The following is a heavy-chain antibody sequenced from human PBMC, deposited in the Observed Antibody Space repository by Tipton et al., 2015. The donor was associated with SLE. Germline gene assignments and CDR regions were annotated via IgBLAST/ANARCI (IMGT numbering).Heavy chain of an antibody. J-gene: IGHJ4*02. D-gene: IGHD3-10*01. Sequence: TLSLTCAVYGGSFSGYYWSWIRQPPGKGLEWIWEINHSGSTNYNPSLKSRVTISVDTSKNQFSLKLSSVTAADTAVYYCARCSSGSPLDYWGQGTLVTVSS. V-gene: IGHV4-34*01. CDR1: GGSFSGYY. CDR2: INHSGST. CDR3: ARCSSGSPLDY.